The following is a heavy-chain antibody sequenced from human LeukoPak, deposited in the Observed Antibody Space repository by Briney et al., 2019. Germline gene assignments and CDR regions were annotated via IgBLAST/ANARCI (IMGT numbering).Heavy chain of an antibody. CDR2: MNPNSGNT. CDR1: GYTFTSYD. Sequence: GASVKVSCKASGYTFTSYDINWVQQATGQGLEWMGWMNPNSGNTGYAQKFQGRVTMTRNTSISTAYMELSSLRSEDTAVYYCARGSMYYDFRSGTKEFDYWGQGTLVTVSS. J-gene: IGHJ4*02. D-gene: IGHD3-3*01. V-gene: IGHV1-8*01. CDR3: ARGSMYYDFRSGTKEFDY.